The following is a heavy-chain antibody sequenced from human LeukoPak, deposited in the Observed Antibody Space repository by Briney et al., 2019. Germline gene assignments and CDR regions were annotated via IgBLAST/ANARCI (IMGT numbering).Heavy chain of an antibody. D-gene: IGHD1-26*01. CDR1: GYSISSGYY. Sequence: SETLSLTCTVSGYSISSGYYWGWVRQPPGEGLGWIGSIYLSGSTYYNPSLKSRVTISVDTSKNQFSLKLSSVTAADTAVYYCARDGIVGARNEPDYWGQGMLVTVSS. CDR2: IYLSGST. J-gene: IGHJ4*02. CDR3: ARDGIVGARNEPDY. V-gene: IGHV4-38-2*02.